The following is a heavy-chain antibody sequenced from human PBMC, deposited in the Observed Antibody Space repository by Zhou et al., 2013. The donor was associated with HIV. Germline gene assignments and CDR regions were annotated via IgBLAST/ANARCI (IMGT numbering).Heavy chain of an antibody. Sequence: QVQLVQSGAEMKKPGASVNISCKAFGYTFSNYYMHWVRQAPGQGLEWMGMINPISRGTVYAQKFQGRVTMTGDTSTTTVYMEMSSLRSEDTAMYYCARTTLYDRTGSYYGFDYWGQGTLVTVSS. CDR3: ARTTLYDRTGSYYGFDY. J-gene: IGHJ4*02. V-gene: IGHV1-46*01. CDR1: GYTFSNYY. CDR2: INPISRGT. D-gene: IGHD3-22*01.